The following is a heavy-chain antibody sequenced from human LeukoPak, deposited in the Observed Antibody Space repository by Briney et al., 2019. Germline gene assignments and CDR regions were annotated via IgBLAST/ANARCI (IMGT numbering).Heavy chain of an antibody. V-gene: IGHV3-23*01. J-gene: IGHJ4*02. CDR2: ISNSGGST. CDR3: AKRASGSGTSLYYFDY. D-gene: IGHD3-10*01. Sequence: GGSLRLSCAASGFTFSSYAMSWVRQAPGKGLEWVSVISNSGGSTFYADSVKGRFTISRDNSKNTLYLQMNSLRPEDTAVYYCAKRASGSGTSLYYFDYWGQETLATVSS. CDR1: GFTFSSYA.